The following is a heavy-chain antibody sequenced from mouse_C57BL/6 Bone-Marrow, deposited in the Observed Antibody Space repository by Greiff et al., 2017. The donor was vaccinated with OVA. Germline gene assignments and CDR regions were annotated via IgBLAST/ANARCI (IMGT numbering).Heavy chain of an antibody. Sequence: QVHVKQPGAELVKPGASVKMSCKASGYTFTSYWITWVKQRPGQGLEWIGDIYPGSGSTNYNEKFKSKATLTVDTSSSTAYMQLSSLTSEDSAVYYCAREDGYYGYWYFDVWGTGTTVTVSS. CDR2: IYPGSGST. D-gene: IGHD2-3*01. V-gene: IGHV1-55*01. CDR3: AREDGYYGYWYFDV. J-gene: IGHJ1*03. CDR1: GYTFTSYW.